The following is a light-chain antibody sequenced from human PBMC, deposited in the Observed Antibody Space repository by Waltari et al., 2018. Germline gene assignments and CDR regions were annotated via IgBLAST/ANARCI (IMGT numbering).Light chain of an antibody. Sequence: EIVSTHSPATLSLPPGERATTPCRASQRVSSYLGWYQQKPGQAPRHLIYDASNRATGIPARFSGSGSGTDFTLTISSLEPEDFAVYYCQQRTNWPPTFGQGTKVEIK. CDR3: QQRTNWPPT. CDR2: DAS. V-gene: IGKV3-11*01. J-gene: IGKJ1*01. CDR1: QRVSSY.